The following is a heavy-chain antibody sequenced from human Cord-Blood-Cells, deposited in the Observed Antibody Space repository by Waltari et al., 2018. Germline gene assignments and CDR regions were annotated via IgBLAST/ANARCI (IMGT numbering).Heavy chain of an antibody. J-gene: IGHJ4*02. Sequence: QVQLVESGGGVVQPGRSLRLSCAASGFTFSSYGRHWVRQAPGQGLEWVAVISYDGSNKYYADSVKGRFTISRDNSKNTLYLQMNSLRAEDTAVYYCAKDGIAAFDYWGQGTLVTVSS. CDR3: AKDGIAAFDY. CDR1: GFTFSSYG. V-gene: IGHV3-30*18. D-gene: IGHD6-13*01. CDR2: ISYDGSNK.